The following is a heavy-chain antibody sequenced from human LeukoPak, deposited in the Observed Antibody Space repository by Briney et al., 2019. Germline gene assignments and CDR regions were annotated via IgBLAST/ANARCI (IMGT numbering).Heavy chain of an antibody. CDR1: GFTVSSNY. V-gene: IGHV3-53*01. J-gene: IGHJ4*02. CDR3: AKDPYGGNLYYFDY. D-gene: IGHD4-23*01. Sequence: GGSLRLSCAASGFTVSSNYMSWVRQAPGKGLEWVSVIYSGGSTYYADSVKGRFTISRDNSKNTLYLQMNSLRAEDTAVYYCAKDPYGGNLYYFDYWGQGTLDTVSS. CDR2: IYSGGST.